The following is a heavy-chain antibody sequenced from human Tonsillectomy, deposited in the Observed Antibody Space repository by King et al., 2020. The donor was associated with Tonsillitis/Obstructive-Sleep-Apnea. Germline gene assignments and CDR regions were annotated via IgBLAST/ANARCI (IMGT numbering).Heavy chain of an antibody. CDR3: AKMRTLGYCSSASCFPYYYYMDV. Sequence: VQLVESGGGLVQPGGSLRLSCAASGFTFSSYAMSWVRQAPGKGLEWVSIISGSGGSTYYADSVKGRFTISRDNSKNTLYLQMSPLRAEDTAVYYCAKMRTLGYCSSASCFPYYYYMDVWGKGTTVTVSS. CDR2: ISGSGGST. CDR1: GFTFSSYA. V-gene: IGHV3-23*04. J-gene: IGHJ6*03. D-gene: IGHD2-2*01.